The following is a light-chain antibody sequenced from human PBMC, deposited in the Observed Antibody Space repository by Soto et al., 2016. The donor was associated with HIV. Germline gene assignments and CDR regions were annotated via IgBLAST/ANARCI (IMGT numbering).Light chain of an antibody. Sequence: SYELTQPPSVSVSPGQTASITCFGDKLGDKYVCWYQQKPGQSPVLVIYQDNKRPSGIPERFSGSNSGNTATLTISGTQAMDEADYYCQAWDNSTGVFGGGDQADRP. CDR1: KLGDKY. J-gene: IGLJ2*01. CDR2: QDN. CDR3: QAWDNSTGV. V-gene: IGLV3-1*01.